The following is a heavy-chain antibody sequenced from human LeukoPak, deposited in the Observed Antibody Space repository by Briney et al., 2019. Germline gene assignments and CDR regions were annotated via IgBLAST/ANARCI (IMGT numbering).Heavy chain of an antibody. V-gene: IGHV3-7*01. CDR1: GFTFSSYW. Sequence: PGGSLRLSCATSGFTFSSYWMSWVRQAPGKGLEWVANIKQDGSEKYYVDSVKGRFTISRDNAKNSLFLQMNSLKTEDTAVYYSAREPSYDSLLDYWGQGMLVTVSS. CDR2: IKQDGSEK. D-gene: IGHD3-22*01. J-gene: IGHJ4*02. CDR3: AREPSYDSLLDY.